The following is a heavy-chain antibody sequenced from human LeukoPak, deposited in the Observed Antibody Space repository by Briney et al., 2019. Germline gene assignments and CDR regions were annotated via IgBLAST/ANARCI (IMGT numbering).Heavy chain of an antibody. J-gene: IGHJ6*02. CDR1: GGSISNYY. Sequence: PSEALSLTCTVSGGSISNYYWIWIRQPAGKGLDWIGRMYTTGSTNYNPSLRSRVTMSLDTSNNHFSLQLSSVTAADTAVYYCARQYIRSGKYYYALDVWGQRTKVTVSS. CDR3: ARQYIRSGKYYYALDV. D-gene: IGHD3-10*01. CDR2: MYTTGST. V-gene: IGHV4-4*07.